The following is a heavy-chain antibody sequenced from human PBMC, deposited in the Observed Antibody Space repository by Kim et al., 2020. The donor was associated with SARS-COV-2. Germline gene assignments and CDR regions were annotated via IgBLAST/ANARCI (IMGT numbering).Heavy chain of an antibody. D-gene: IGHD2-2*01. CDR2: IYYSGST. J-gene: IGHJ4*02. CDR1: GGSISSSSYY. CDR3: AREACSSTSCYLDY. V-gene: IGHV4-39*07. Sequence: SETLSLTCTVSGGSISSSSYYWGWIRQPPGKGLEWIGSIYYSGSTYYNPSLKSRVTISVDTSKNQLSLKLSSVTAADTAVYYCAREACSSTSCYLDYWGQGTLVTVSS.